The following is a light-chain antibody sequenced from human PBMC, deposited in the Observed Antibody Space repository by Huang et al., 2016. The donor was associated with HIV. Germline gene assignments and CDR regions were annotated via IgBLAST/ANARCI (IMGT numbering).Light chain of an antibody. CDR3: QQGYSALIT. V-gene: IGKV1-39*01. CDR2: SAS. CDR1: QNINTS. J-gene: IGKJ5*01. Sequence: DILLTPSPSSLSASVGDRVTITCRASQNINTSLNWYQQKPGKAPNLLIHSASTLQTGVPSRFSGSGSGTDFTLTVNSLQPEDSATYYCQQGYSALITFGQGTRL.